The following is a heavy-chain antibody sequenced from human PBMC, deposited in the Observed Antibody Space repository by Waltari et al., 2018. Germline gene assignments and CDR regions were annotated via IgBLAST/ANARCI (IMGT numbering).Heavy chain of an antibody. CDR3: ARGGSWAIDY. CDR2: RKQDGSEK. J-gene: IGHJ4*02. CDR1: GFNFSYYW. Sequence: EVRLVESGGGLVQPGGSLRLSCAASGFNFSYYWMSWVRQAPGQGVGWVANRKQDGSEKFQVDPVKGRFTISRENAKNSLYLQMNSLRAEDTAVYFCARGGSWAIDYWGQGTLVTVSS. D-gene: IGHD3-16*01. V-gene: IGHV3-7*01.